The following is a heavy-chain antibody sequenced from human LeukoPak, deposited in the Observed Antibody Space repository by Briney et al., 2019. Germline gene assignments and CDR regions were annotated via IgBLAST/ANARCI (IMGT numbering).Heavy chain of an antibody. CDR2: IIPIFGTA. Sequence: SVKVSCKASGGTFSSYAISWVRQAPGQGLEWMGGIIPIFGTANYAQRFQGRVTITTDESTSTAYMELSSLRSEDTAVYYCARMDGYNRIFDYWGQGTLVTVSS. CDR3: ARMDGYNRIFDY. CDR1: GGTFSSYA. V-gene: IGHV1-69*05. D-gene: IGHD5-24*01. J-gene: IGHJ4*02.